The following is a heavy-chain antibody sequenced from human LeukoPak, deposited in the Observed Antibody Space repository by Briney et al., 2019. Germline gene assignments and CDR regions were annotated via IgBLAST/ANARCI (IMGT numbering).Heavy chain of an antibody. J-gene: IGHJ4*02. CDR1: GYTFIGYY. CDR3: ARTARYSSSSPIGY. CDR2: INPNSGGT. D-gene: IGHD6-6*01. Sequence: ASVKVSCKASGYTFIGYYMHWVRQAPGQGLEWMGWINPNSGGTNYAQKFQGRVTMTRDTSISTAYMELSRLRSDDTAVYYCARTARYSSSSPIGYWGQGTLVTVSS. V-gene: IGHV1-2*02.